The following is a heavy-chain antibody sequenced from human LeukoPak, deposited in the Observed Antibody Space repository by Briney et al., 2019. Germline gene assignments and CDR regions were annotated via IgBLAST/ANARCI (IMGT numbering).Heavy chain of an antibody. J-gene: IGHJ4*02. Sequence: GGSLRLSCAASGFTFSSFSMNWVRQAPGKGLEWVSSIRSSSRYIYYADSVKGRFTISRDNAKNSLYLQMNSLRAEDTAVYYCARDPDYYGSGSYYNHYFDYWGQGTLVTVSS. V-gene: IGHV3-21*01. CDR2: IRSSSRYI. CDR1: GFTFSSFS. D-gene: IGHD3-10*01. CDR3: ARDPDYYGSGSYYNHYFDY.